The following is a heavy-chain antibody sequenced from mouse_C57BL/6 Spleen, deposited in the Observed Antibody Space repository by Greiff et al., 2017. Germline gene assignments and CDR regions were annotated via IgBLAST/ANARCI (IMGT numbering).Heavy chain of an antibody. D-gene: IGHD4-1*01. CDR1: GYTFTSYW. V-gene: IGHV1-55*01. Sequence: QVQLQQPGAELVKPGASVKMSCKASGYTFTSYWITWVKQRPGQGLEWIGDIYPGSGSTNYNEKFKSKATLTVDTSSSTAYMQLSSLTSEDSAVYYCARIRSWDGWFAYWGQGTLVTVSA. J-gene: IGHJ3*01. CDR2: IYPGSGST. CDR3: ARIRSWDGWFAY.